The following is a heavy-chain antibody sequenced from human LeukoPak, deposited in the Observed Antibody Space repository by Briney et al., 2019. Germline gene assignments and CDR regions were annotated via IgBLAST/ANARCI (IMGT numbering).Heavy chain of an antibody. J-gene: IGHJ6*03. CDR3: ARASGSSWYERRLHAYYYYMDV. Sequence: LSETLSLTCTVSGGSIISTTYYWGWIRQPPGEGLEWIGSIDYSGSTYYNPSLKSRVTISVDTSKNQFSLNLSSVTAADTAVYSCARASGSSWYERRLHAYYYYMDVWGKGTTVTVSS. D-gene: IGHD6-13*01. CDR1: GGSIISTTYY. V-gene: IGHV4-39*07. CDR2: IDYSGST.